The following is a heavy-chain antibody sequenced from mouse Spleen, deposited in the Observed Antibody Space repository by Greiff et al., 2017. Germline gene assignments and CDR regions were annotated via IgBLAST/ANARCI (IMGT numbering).Heavy chain of an antibody. D-gene: IGHD1-1*01. CDR2: INPNNGGT. CDR3: ATALYG. CDR1: GYTFTDYY. V-gene: IGHV1-26*01. Sequence: EVQLQQSGPELVKPGASVKISCKASGYTFTDYYMNWVKQSHGKSLEWIGDINPNNGGTSYNQKFKGKATLTVDKSSSTAYMELRSLTSEDSAVYYCATALYGWGQGTTLTVSS. J-gene: IGHJ2*01.